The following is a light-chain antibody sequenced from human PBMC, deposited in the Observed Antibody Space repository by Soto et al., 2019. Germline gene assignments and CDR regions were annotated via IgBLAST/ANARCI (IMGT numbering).Light chain of an antibody. CDR2: DAS. Sequence: DIQMTQSPSTLSASVGDRVTITCRASQSISSWLAWYQQKPGKAPKLLIYDASSLESGVPSRFSGSGSGTEFTLTISSLQPDDFATYYCQQYNNLWTFGQGTKLEIK. CDR1: QSISSW. V-gene: IGKV1-5*01. J-gene: IGKJ2*02. CDR3: QQYNNLWT.